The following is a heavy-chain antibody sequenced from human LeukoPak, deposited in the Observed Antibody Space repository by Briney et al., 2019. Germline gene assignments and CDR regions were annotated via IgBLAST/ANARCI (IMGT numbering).Heavy chain of an antibody. Sequence: ASVKVSCKASGGTFSSYAISWVRQAPGQGLEWMGGIIPIFGTANYAQKFQGRVTITTDESTSTDYMELSSLRSEDTAVYYCARGFYDYVWGSYRYTEYYMDVWGKGTTVTVSS. V-gene: IGHV1-69*05. J-gene: IGHJ6*03. CDR2: IIPIFGTA. CDR1: GGTFSSYA. D-gene: IGHD3-16*02. CDR3: ARGFYDYVWGSYRYTEYYMDV.